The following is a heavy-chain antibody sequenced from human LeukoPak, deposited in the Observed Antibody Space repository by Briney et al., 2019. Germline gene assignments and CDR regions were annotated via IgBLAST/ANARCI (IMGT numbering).Heavy chain of an antibody. Sequence: ASVKVSCKASGYTFTSYEINWVRQATGQGLEWMGLMNSNSGNTAYAQKFQGRVTMTRNSSRSTAYVELSSLTSEDTAVYYCARVGWDSSSSDYWGQGTLVSVSS. D-gene: IGHD6-6*01. CDR3: ARVGWDSSSSDY. V-gene: IGHV1-8*01. J-gene: IGHJ4*02. CDR2: MNSNSGNT. CDR1: GYTFTSYE.